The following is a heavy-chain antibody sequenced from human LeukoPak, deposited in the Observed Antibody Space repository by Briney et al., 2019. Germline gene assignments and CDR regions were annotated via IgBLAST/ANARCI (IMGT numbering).Heavy chain of an antibody. D-gene: IGHD6-6*01. V-gene: IGHV1-69*13. CDR3: ARGVEYSSSSASDY. J-gene: IGHJ4*02. CDR1: GGTFSSYA. CDR2: IIPILGTA. Sequence: SVKVSCKASGGTFSSYAISWVRQAPGQGLEWMGGIIPILGTANYAQKFQGRVTITADESTSTAYMELSSLRSEDTAVYYCARGVEYSSSSASDYWGQGTLVTVSS.